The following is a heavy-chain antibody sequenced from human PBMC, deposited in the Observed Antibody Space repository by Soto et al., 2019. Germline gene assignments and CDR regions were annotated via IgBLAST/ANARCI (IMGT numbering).Heavy chain of an antibody. D-gene: IGHD6-19*01. CDR1: GFTFSSYG. J-gene: IGHJ6*02. V-gene: IGHV3-30*18. CDR2: ISYDGSNK. Sequence: QVQLVESGGGVVQPGRSLRLSCAASGFTFSSYGMHWVRQAPGKGLEWMAVISYDGSNKYYADSVKGRFTISRDNSKNTLYLQMNSLRAEDTAVYYCAKERSEQWLDKSRYYYYGMDVWGQGTTVTVSS. CDR3: AKERSEQWLDKSRYYYYGMDV.